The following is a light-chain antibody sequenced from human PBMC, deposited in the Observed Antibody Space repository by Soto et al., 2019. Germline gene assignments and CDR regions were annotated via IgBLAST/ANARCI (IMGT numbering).Light chain of an antibody. CDR2: DAS. V-gene: IGKV3-11*01. CDR1: QSVSTY. CDR3: QQHSDWVT. J-gene: IGKJ4*01. Sequence: EIVLTQSPATLSLSPGERGTLSCRASQSVSTYLAWYQQKPGQAPRLLIYDASNRATGILARFSGSGSGTDFTLTISYIEPEDFAFYYCQQHSDWVTFGGGTKVEI.